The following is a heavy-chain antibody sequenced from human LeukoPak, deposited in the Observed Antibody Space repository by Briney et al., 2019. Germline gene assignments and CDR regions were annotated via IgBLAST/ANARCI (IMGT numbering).Heavy chain of an antibody. CDR3: ATSSGDILTGSGMNV. D-gene: IGHD3-9*01. V-gene: IGHV1-69*01. CDR2: IIPIFGTA. Sequence: ASVKVSCKASGGTLSSYAIRWVRQAPGKGVEWVGGIIPIFGTANYAQKFQGRVTMTADESTSTAYMELSSLRPEDTAVYYCATSSGDILTGSGMNVWGQGTTVIVSS. J-gene: IGHJ6*02. CDR1: GGTLSSYA.